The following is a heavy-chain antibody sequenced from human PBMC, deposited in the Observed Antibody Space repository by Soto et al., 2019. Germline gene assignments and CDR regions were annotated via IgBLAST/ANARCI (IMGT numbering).Heavy chain of an antibody. J-gene: IGHJ4*02. V-gene: IGHV4-30-2*01. CDR3: ATVVVPAAIYVDY. CDR1: GGSISGGGYS. D-gene: IGHD2-2*02. Sequence: SETLSLTCAVSGGSISGGGYSWSWIRQPPGKGLEWIGYIYHSGSTYYNPSLKSRVTISVDRSKNQFSLKLSSVTAADTAVYYCATVVVPAAIYVDYWGQGTLVTVSS. CDR2: IYHSGST.